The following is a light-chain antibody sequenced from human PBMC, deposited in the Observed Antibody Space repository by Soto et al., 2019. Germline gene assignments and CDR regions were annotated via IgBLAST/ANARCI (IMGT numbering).Light chain of an antibody. J-gene: IGKJ5*01. V-gene: IGKV3-11*01. CDR2: DAS. Sequence: IVLTQSPATLSLSPGERATLPCRASQSVSSYLAWYQQKPGQAPRLLIYDASNRATGIPARFSGSGSGTDFTLTISSLGPEDFAVYYCQQRSNWPPITFGQGTRLEIK. CDR3: QQRSNWPPIT. CDR1: QSVSSY.